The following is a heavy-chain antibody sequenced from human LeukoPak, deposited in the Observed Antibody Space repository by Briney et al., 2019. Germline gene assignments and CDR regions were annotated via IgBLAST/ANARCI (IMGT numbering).Heavy chain of an antibody. D-gene: IGHD3-22*01. CDR3: ASFHYYDSRTGGPIDY. CDR2: INHSGST. J-gene: IGHJ4*02. Sequence: PSETLSLTCAVYGGSFSGYYWSWIRQPPGKELEWIGEINHSGSTNYNPSLKSRVTISVDTSKNQFSLKLSSVTAADTAVYYCASFHYYDSRTGGPIDYWGQGTLVTVSS. V-gene: IGHV4-34*01. CDR1: GGSFSGYY.